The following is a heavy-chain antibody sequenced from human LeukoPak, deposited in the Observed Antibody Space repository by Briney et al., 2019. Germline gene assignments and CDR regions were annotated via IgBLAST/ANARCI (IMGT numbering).Heavy chain of an antibody. V-gene: IGHV3-11*01. D-gene: IGHD2/OR15-2a*01. Sequence: PGGSLRLSCAASGFTFRDHYMSWIRQAPGKGLEWVSYISSSGSTKYYADPVKGRFTISRDNAKNSYLQMNSLRAEDTAVYYCARDGHVYGRGSPHYWGQGTLVTVSS. CDR2: ISSSGSTK. CDR1: GFTFRDHY. CDR3: ARDGHVYGRGSPHY. J-gene: IGHJ4*02.